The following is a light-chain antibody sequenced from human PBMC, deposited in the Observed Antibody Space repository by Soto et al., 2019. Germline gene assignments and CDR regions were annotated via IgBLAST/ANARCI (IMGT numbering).Light chain of an antibody. CDR3: SSYTSTSTRV. Sequence: QSVLTQPPSASGSPGQSVTISCTGTSSDVGGYKYVSWYQQHPGKAPKLMIFEVSRRPSGVPDRFSGSKSGNTASLTVSGLQAEDEADYYCSSYTSTSTRVFGTGTKLTVL. CDR1: SSDVGGYKY. V-gene: IGLV2-8*01. J-gene: IGLJ1*01. CDR2: EVS.